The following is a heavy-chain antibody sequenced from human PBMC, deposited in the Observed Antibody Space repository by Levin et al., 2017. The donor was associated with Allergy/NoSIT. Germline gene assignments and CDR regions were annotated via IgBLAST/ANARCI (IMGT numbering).Heavy chain of an antibody. CDR2: ISYDGSNK. J-gene: IGHJ3*02. V-gene: IGHV3-30*18. Sequence: HPSETLSLTCAASGFTFSSYGMHWVRQAPGKGLEWVAVISYDGSNKYYADSVKGRFTISRDNSKNTLYLQMNSLRAEDTAVYYCAKAHYSSGWYVGAFDIWGQGTMVTVSS. CDR3: AKAHYSSGWYVGAFDI. CDR1: GFTFSSYG. D-gene: IGHD6-19*01.